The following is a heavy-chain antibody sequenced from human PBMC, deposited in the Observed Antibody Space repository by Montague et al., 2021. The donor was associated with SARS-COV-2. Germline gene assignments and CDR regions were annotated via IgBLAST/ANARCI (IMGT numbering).Heavy chain of an antibody. V-gene: IGHV3-66*01. Sequence: SLRLSCAASGFTVSSNYMSWVRQAPGKGLEWVSVIYSGGSTYYADSVKGRFTISGDNSKNTLYLQMNSLRAEDTAVYYRARARAYCGGDCYWGGAFDIWGQGTMVTVSS. J-gene: IGHJ3*02. CDR1: GFTVSSNY. CDR3: ARARAYCGGDCYWGGAFDI. D-gene: IGHD2-21*02. CDR2: IYSGGST.